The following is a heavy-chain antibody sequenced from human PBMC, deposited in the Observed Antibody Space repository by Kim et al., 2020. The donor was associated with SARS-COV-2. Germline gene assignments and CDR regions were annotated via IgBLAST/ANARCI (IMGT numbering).Heavy chain of an antibody. Sequence: DSVTGRFTLSRDNSKNTLYLQMNSLRAEDTAVYYCARDFGGSYPFGGLDYWGQGTLVTVSS. CDR3: ARDFGGSYPFGGLDY. J-gene: IGHJ4*02. D-gene: IGHD1-26*01. V-gene: IGHV3-30*01.